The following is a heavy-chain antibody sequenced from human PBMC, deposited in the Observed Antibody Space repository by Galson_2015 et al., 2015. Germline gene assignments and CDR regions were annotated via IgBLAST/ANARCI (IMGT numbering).Heavy chain of an antibody. CDR1: GFTVSSNY. D-gene: IGHD3-22*01. V-gene: IGHV3-53*01. CDR3: ARDFQDSSGYYGSDY. J-gene: IGHJ4*02. CDR2: IYSGGDT. Sequence: SLRLSCAVSGFTVSSNYMSWVRQAPGKGLEWVSVIYSGGDTYYTDPVKGRFTISGDDSKNTLYLQMNSLRAEDTAVYYCARDFQDSSGYYGSDYWGQGTLVTVSS.